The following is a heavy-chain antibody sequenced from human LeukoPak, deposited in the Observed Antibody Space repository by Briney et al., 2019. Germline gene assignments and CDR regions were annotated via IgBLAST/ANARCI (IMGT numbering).Heavy chain of an antibody. D-gene: IGHD6-13*01. J-gene: IGHJ4*02. CDR1: GFTFSSYA. V-gene: IGHV3-23*01. Sequence: GGSLRLSCAASGFTFSSYAMSWVRQAPGKGLEWVSAITSSAAITYYADSVKGRFTISRDNSKNTLYLEMNSLRAEDTAVYYCASARRGSWDYWGQGTLVTVSS. CDR2: ITSSAAIT. CDR3: ASARRGSWDY.